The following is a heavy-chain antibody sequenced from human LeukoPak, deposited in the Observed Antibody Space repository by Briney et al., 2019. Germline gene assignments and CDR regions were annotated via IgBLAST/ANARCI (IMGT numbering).Heavy chain of an antibody. V-gene: IGHV1-18*01. CDR1: GSAFTSYG. Sequence: ASVKVSFKASGSAFTSYGISWVRQAPGQGLEWMGWISAYNGNTNYAQKLQGRVTMTTDTSTSTAYMELRSLRSDDTAVYYCARDYACSGGSCYSRRGAFDIWGQGTMVTVSS. CDR3: ARDYACSGGSCYSRRGAFDI. CDR2: ISAYNGNT. D-gene: IGHD2-15*01. J-gene: IGHJ3*02.